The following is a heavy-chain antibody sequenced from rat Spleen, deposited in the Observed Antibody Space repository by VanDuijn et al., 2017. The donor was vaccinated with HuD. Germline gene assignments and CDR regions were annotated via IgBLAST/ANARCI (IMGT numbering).Heavy chain of an antibody. J-gene: IGHJ2*01. D-gene: IGHD4-3*01. V-gene: IGHV5S23*01. Sequence: EVQLVESGGGLVQPGRSLKLSCAASGFTFSDYDMAWVRQAPTKGLEWVASISTGGGNTYYRDSVKGRFTISRDNAKSTLYLQMDSLRSEDTATYYCARRYGNSGYYFDYWGQGVMVTVSS. CDR1: GFTFSDYD. CDR2: ISTGGGNT. CDR3: ARRYGNSGYYFDY.